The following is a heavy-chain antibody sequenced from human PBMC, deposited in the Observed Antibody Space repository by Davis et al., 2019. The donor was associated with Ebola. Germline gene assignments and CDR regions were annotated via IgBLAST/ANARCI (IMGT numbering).Heavy chain of an antibody. Sequence: AASVKVSCKASGYSFLSFGLHWVRQAPGQRLEWMGWINLDNHNTKYPPKFQGRVTISRGASASTSFLELTSLNPDDTAVYYCARDLIPHVAALPSSNAFNVWGQGTLVTVSS. J-gene: IGHJ3*01. CDR2: INLDNHNT. V-gene: IGHV1-3*01. CDR1: GYSFLSFG. D-gene: IGHD2-15*01. CDR3: ARDLIPHVAALPSSNAFNV.